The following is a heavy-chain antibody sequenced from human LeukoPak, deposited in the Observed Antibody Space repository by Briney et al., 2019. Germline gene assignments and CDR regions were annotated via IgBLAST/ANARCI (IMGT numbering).Heavy chain of an antibody. CDR2: INPNSGGT. CDR1: GYTLTGLS. V-gene: IGHV1-2*02. Sequence: EASVKVSCKVSGYTLTGLSMHWVRQAPGQGLEWMGWINPNSGGTNYAQKFQGRVTMTRDTSISTAYMELSRLRSDDTAVYYCANLGYYFDYWGQGTLVTVSS. CDR3: ANLGYYFDY. J-gene: IGHJ4*02.